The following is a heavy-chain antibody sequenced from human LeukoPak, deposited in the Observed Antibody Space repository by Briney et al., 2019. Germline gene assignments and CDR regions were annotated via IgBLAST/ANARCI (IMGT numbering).Heavy chain of an antibody. CDR3: ARETTHRDSSGWYGYFDY. CDR2: IYTSGST. D-gene: IGHD6-19*01. J-gene: IGHJ4*02. Sequence: PSETLSLTCTVSGGSISSYCWSWIRQPAGKGLEWIGRIYTSGSTNYNPSLKSRVTMSVDTSKNQFSLKPSSVTAADTAIYYCARETTHRDSSGWYGYFDYWGQGTLVTVSS. V-gene: IGHV4-4*07. CDR1: GGSISSYC.